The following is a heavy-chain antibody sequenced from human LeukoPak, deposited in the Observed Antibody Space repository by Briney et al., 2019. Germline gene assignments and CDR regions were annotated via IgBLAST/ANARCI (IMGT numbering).Heavy chain of an antibody. J-gene: IGHJ4*02. Sequence: SGGSLRLSCAASGFTFDDYAMHWVRQAPGKGLEWVSGISWNSGSIGYADSVKGRFTISRDNAKNSLYLQMNSLRAEDMALYYCAKAADSDYGDYNGHFDYWGQGTLVTVSS. CDR2: ISWNSGSI. CDR1: GFTFDDYA. V-gene: IGHV3-9*03. D-gene: IGHD4-17*01. CDR3: AKAADSDYGDYNGHFDY.